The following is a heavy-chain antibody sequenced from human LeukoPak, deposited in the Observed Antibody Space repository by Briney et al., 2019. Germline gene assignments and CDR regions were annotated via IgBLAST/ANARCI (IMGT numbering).Heavy chain of an antibody. CDR2: IYYSGST. J-gene: IGHJ3*02. CDR1: GGSFSSGSYY. V-gene: IGHV4-61*01. Sequence: SETLSLTCTVSGGSFSSGSYYWSWIRQPPGKGLEWIGYIYYSGSTNYNPSLKSRVTISVDTSKNQFSLKLSSVTAADTAVYYCAEGPPHDAFDIWGQGTMVTVSS. CDR3: AEGPPHDAFDI.